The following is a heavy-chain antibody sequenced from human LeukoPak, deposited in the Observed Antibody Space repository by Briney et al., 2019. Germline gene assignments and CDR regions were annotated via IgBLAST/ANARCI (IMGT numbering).Heavy chain of an antibody. Sequence: PRASVKVSCKASGYTFTGYYMHWVRQAPGQGLEWMGWINPNSGGTNYAQKFQGWVTMTRDTSISTAYMELSRLRSDDTAVYYCAREWRYCSGGSCYLDYWGQGTLVTVPS. CDR2: INPNSGGT. CDR1: GYTFTGYY. CDR3: AREWRYCSGGSCYLDY. D-gene: IGHD2-15*01. J-gene: IGHJ4*02. V-gene: IGHV1-2*04.